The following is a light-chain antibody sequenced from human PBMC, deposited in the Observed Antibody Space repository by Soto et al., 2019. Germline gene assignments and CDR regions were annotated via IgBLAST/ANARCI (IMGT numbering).Light chain of an antibody. CDR2: DVS. J-gene: IGLJ1*01. Sequence: QSALTQPRSVSGSPGQSVTISCTGTSSDVGGYNYVSWYQQHPGKAPKLMIYDVSKRPSGVPDRFSGSKSGNTASLTISGLQDADDADYYCCSYEGSYTYRVFGTGTKLTVL. CDR1: SSDVGGYNY. V-gene: IGLV2-11*01. CDR3: CSYEGSYTYRV.